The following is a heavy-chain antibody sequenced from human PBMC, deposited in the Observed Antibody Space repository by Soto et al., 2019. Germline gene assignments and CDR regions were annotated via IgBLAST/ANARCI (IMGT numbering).Heavy chain of an antibody. Sequence: SETLSLTCTVSGISLSSDSPYWSWLRQRPGMGVEWIGYMYYGGAFYYTPSLRGRVMILADTSKNHFTLRLSSVTAADTAVYYCAIAPETFSIFGVALPYFFHSWGQGTQVTVSS. CDR2: MYYGGAF. CDR1: GISLSSDSPY. J-gene: IGHJ4*02. D-gene: IGHD3-3*01. CDR3: AIAPETFSIFGVALPYFFHS. V-gene: IGHV4-31*03.